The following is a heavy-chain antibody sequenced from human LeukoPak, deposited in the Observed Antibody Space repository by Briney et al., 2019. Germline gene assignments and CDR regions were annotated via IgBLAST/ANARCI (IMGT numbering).Heavy chain of an antibody. D-gene: IGHD3-16*01. J-gene: IGHJ5*02. CDR2: IQPDGSEA. V-gene: IGHV3-7*01. CDR3: ASQSYARFDP. CDR1: GFTFSNYW. Sequence: GGSLRLSCTASGFTFSNYWMTWVRQAPGKGLEWVANIQPDGSEAYPVDSVKGRFTISRDNARNSLFLQMNSLRVEDTGVYYCASQSYARFDPWGQGTLVTVSS.